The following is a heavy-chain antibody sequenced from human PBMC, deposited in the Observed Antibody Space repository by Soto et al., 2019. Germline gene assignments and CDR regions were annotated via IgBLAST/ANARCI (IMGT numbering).Heavy chain of an antibody. Sequence: GGSLRLSCAASGFTFSSYWMSWVRQAPGKGLEWVANIKQDGSEKYYVDSVKGRFTISRDNAKNSLYLQMNSLRAEDTAVYYCARDGEYSSGWDHDAFDIWGQGTMVTVSS. V-gene: IGHV3-7*01. J-gene: IGHJ3*02. CDR2: IKQDGSEK. D-gene: IGHD6-19*01. CDR3: ARDGEYSSGWDHDAFDI. CDR1: GFTFSSYW.